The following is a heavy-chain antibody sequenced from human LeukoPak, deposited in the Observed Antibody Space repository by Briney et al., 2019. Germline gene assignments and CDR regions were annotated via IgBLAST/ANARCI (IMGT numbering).Heavy chain of an antibody. J-gene: IGHJ4*02. CDR3: ARGDYYDSQYNFDY. CDR2: ISYDASNK. CDR1: GFTFSTYA. D-gene: IGHD3-22*01. V-gene: IGHV3-30*04. Sequence: GGSLRLSCAASGFTFSTYAMHWVRQAPGKGLEWGAVISYDASNKYYADSVKGRFTISRDNSKNTLYLQMNSLRAEDTAVYYCARGDYYDSQYNFDYWGQGTLVTVSS.